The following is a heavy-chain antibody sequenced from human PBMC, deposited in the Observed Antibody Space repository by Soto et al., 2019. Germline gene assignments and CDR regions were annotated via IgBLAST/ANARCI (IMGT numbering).Heavy chain of an antibody. Sequence: SQTLSLTCAISGDSVSSNSAAWTWIRQSPSRGLEWLGRTYYNSKWYTDYALSVKSRITINPDTSKNQFSLQLNSVTPEDTAVYYCARDTLYSRGWFLDAFDIWGQGTMVTVS. V-gene: IGHV6-1*01. CDR1: GDSVSSNSAA. CDR3: ARDTLYSRGWFLDAFDI. D-gene: IGHD6-19*01. J-gene: IGHJ3*02. CDR2: TYYNSKWYT.